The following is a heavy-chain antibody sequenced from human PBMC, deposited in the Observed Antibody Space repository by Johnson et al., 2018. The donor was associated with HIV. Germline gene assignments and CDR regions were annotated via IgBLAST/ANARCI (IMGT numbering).Heavy chain of an antibody. CDR1: GFTFSSYA. D-gene: IGHD6-19*01. J-gene: IGHJ3*01. CDR3: AKIGQWRERLDAFDV. V-gene: IGHV3-30*04. Sequence: QMLLVESGGGLVQPGGSLRLSCAASGFTFSSYAMHWVRQAPGKGLEWVAVISYDGSNKYYADSMKGRFTISRDNSKNTLYLQMSSLRPEDTAVYYCAKIGQWRERLDAFDVWGQGTMVTVSS. CDR2: ISYDGSNK.